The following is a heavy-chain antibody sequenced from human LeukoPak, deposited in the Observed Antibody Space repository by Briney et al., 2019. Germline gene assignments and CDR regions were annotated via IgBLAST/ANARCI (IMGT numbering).Heavy chain of an antibody. CDR1: GYTFTNYG. CDR2: ISAYNGHT. CDR3: ARKGHNWFDP. V-gene: IGHV1-18*01. J-gene: IGHJ5*02. Sequence: GASVKVSCKAFGYTFTNYGISWVRQAPGQGLEWMGWISAYNGHTNYAQRLQGRVTMTTDTSTSTAYMELRSLRSDDTAVYYCARKGHNWFDPWGQGTLVTVSS.